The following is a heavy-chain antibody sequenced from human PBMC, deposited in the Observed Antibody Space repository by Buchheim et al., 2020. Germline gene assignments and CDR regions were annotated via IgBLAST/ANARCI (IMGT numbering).Heavy chain of an antibody. CDR1: GGSIASRTSY. D-gene: IGHD2-15*01. CDR3: ARLYCTTSSCYPDYFDY. V-gene: IGHV4-39*01. J-gene: IGHJ4*02. Sequence: QLQLQESGPGLVKPSETLSLTCTVSGGSIASRTSYWGWVRQPPGKGLEWIGGIYYSESTYYNPYLRSRVTISVDTSRNPFSLKLSSVTATDTAVYYCARLYCTTSSCYPDYFDYWGQGTL. CDR2: IYYSEST.